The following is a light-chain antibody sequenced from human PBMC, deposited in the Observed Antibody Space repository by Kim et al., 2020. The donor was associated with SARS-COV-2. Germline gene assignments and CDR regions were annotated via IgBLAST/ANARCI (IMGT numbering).Light chain of an antibody. J-gene: IGKJ2*01. CDR3: QQYGSSYT. V-gene: IGKV3-20*01. Sequence: EIVLTQSPGTLSLSPGERATLSCRASQSVSSSYLAWYQQKPGQAPRLLIYGASSRATGIPDRFSGSGSGTDFTLTISRLEPEDFAVYYCQQYGSSYTWGQGTNLEI. CDR2: GAS. CDR1: QSVSSSY.